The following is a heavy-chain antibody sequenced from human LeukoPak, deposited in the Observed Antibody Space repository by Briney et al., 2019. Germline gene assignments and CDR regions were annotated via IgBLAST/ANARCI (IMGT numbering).Heavy chain of an antibody. D-gene: IGHD3-22*01. CDR2: ISSGGST. CDR1: GASISSSY. CDR3: ARDQTYYVSSGYYYVTYLQH. V-gene: IGHV4-4*07. J-gene: IGHJ1*01. Sequence: SETLSLACTVSGASISSSYCTWIRQPAGEGLEWIGRISSGGSTTYNPSFKSRVTMSLDTSKKQFFLNLTSVTAADTAVYYCARDQTYYVSSGYYYVTYLQHWGQGILVTVSS.